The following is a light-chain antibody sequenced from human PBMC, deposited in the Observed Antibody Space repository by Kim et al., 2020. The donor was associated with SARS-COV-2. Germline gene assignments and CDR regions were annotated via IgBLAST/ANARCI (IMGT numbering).Light chain of an antibody. CDR1: QSVSSN. J-gene: IGKJ4*01. CDR2: GAS. Sequence: EIVMTQSPATLSVSPGERATLSCRASQSVSSNLAWYQQKPGQAPRLLIYGASTRATGIPARFSGSGSATQFTLTISSLQSEDFAVYYCQEYNNWPPLTFGGGTKLDIK. V-gene: IGKV3-15*01. CDR3: QEYNNWPPLT.